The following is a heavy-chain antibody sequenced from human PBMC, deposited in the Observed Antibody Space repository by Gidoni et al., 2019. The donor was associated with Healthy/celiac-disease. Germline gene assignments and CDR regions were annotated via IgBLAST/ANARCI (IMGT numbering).Heavy chain of an antibody. Sequence: EVQLVESGGGLVKPGRSLRLSCAASGFTFDDYAMHWVRQAPGKGLEWVSGISWNSGSIGYADSVKGRFTISRDNAKNSLYLQMNSLRAEDTALYYCAKPGGAAAGTFGYYFDYWGQGTLVTVSS. V-gene: IGHV3-9*01. J-gene: IGHJ4*02. CDR1: GFTFDDYA. D-gene: IGHD6-13*01. CDR3: AKPGGAAAGTFGYYFDY. CDR2: ISWNSGSI.